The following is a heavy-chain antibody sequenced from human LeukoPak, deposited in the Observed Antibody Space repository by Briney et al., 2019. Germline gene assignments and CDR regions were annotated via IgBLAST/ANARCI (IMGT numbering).Heavy chain of an antibody. D-gene: IGHD4-17*01. Sequence: SETLSLTCSVSGGSISIYYWSWIRQPAGKGLEWIGRIYTSGNTNYNPSLKSRVTMSVDTSKNQFSLTLNSVTAAGTGVYYCARWTTVTRAFDFWGRGTLVTVSS. CDR1: GGSISIYY. CDR2: IYTSGNT. CDR3: ARWTTVTRAFDF. J-gene: IGHJ4*02. V-gene: IGHV4-4*07.